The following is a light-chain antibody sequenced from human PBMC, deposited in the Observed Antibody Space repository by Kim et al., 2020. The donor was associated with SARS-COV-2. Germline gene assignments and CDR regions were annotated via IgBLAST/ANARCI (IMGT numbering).Light chain of an antibody. J-gene: IGKJ2*01. CDR2: AAS. CDR3: QQSYSTPYT. V-gene: IGKV1-39*01. Sequence: DIQMTQSPSSLSASVGDRVTITCRASQSISSYLNWYQQKPGKAPKLLIYAASSLQSGVPSRFSGSGSGTDFTLTISSLQPEDFATYYCQQSYSTPYTFCQGTKLVI. CDR1: QSISSY.